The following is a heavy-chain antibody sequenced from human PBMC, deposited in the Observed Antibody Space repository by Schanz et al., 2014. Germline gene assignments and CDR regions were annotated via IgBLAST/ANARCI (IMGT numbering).Heavy chain of an antibody. Sequence: QVQLVESGGGVVQPGRSLRLSCAASGFIFSSYGLHWVRQAPGKGLEWVAFIWYDGSNKYYADSVKGRFTISRDNSKNTLYLQMNSLRAENTSVYYCARDSDDKRGYGSGYCLGDSVDDWGQGTTVTVSS. J-gene: IGHJ6*02. CDR1: GFIFSSYG. CDR3: ARDSDDKRGYGSGYCLGDSVDD. CDR2: IWYDGSNK. D-gene: IGHD3-10*01. V-gene: IGHV3-33*01.